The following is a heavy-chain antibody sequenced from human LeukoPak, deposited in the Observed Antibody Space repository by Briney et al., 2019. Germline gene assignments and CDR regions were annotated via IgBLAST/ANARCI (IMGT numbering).Heavy chain of an antibody. D-gene: IGHD3-22*01. CDR3: ARDYYDSSGYAFDY. Sequence: SVKVSCKASGDTFGNYAINWVRQAPGQGLEWMGRIIPILGIANYAQKFQGRVTITADKSTSTAYMELSSLRSEDTAVYYCARDYYDSSGYAFDYWGRGTLVTVSS. CDR2: IIPILGIA. V-gene: IGHV1-69*04. J-gene: IGHJ4*02. CDR1: GDTFGNYA.